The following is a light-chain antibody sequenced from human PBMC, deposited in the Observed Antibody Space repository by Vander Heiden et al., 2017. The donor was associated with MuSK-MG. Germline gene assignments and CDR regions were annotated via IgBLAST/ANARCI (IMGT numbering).Light chain of an antibody. CDR2: GAS. Sequence: EIVMTQSPATLSVSPGERATLSCRASQSVSSNLAWYQQKPGQAPRLLIYGASTRATGIPARFSGSGYGTEFTLTISSLQSEDFAVYYCQQHNNWPPRTFGQGTKVEIK. J-gene: IGKJ1*01. V-gene: IGKV3-15*01. CDR3: QQHNNWPPRT. CDR1: QSVSSN.